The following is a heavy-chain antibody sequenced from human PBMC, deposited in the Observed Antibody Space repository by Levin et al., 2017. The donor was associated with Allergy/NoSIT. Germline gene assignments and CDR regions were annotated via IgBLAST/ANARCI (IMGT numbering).Heavy chain of an antibody. V-gene: IGHV3-53*01. Sequence: GGSLRLSCAASGFTVSSNYMSWVRQAPGKGLEWVSVIYSGGSTYYADSVKGRFTISRDNSKNTLYLQMNSLRAEDTAVYYCARDGAAGAEYFQHWGQGTLVTVSS. CDR3: ARDGAAGAEYFQH. D-gene: IGHD6-13*01. CDR1: GFTVSSNY. CDR2: IYSGGST. J-gene: IGHJ1*01.